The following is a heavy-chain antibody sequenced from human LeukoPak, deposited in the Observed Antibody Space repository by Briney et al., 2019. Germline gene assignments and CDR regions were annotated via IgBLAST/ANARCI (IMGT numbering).Heavy chain of an antibody. CDR2: IWYDGSKK. V-gene: IGHV3-33*01. Sequence: RAGKSLRLSCAASGFTFSGFGMHWVRQAPGKGLDWVAVIWYDGSKKYYADSVKGRFTISRDDSDNTLYLEMNNLRVEDTAIYYCARDIWDGYNSPDYWGQGTLVTVSS. CDR3: ARDIWDGYNSPDY. D-gene: IGHD5-24*01. CDR1: GFTFSGFG. J-gene: IGHJ4*02.